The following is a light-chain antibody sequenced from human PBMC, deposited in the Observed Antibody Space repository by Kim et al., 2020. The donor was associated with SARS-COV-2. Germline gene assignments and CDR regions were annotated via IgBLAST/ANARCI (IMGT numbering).Light chain of an antibody. CDR2: QDS. Sequence: VCPGQTASITCSGDKLGDKYACWYQQKPGQSPVLVIYQDSKRPSGIPERFSGSNSGNTATLTISGTQAMDEADYYCQAWDSSRGVFGTGTKVTVL. J-gene: IGLJ1*01. CDR1: KLGDKY. V-gene: IGLV3-1*01. CDR3: QAWDSSRGV.